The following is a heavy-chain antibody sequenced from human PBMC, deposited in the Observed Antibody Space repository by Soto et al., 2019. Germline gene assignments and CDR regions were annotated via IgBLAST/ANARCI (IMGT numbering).Heavy chain of an antibody. CDR3: AGWDMIVRTLDY. D-gene: IGHD3-22*01. V-gene: IGHV1-18*04. J-gene: IGHJ4*02. Sequence: ASVKVSCKASGYTFTSYGISWVRQAPGQGLEWMGWISAYNGNTNYAQKLQGRVTMTTDTSTSTAYMELRSLRSDDTAVYYCAGWDMIVRTLDYWGQGTLVTVSS. CDR1: GYTFTSYG. CDR2: ISAYNGNT.